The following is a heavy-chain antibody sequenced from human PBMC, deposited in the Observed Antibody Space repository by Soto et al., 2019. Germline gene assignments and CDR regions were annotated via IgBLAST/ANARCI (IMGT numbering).Heavy chain of an antibody. CDR3: ALSHTVTTDY. CDR2: INSDGGST. CDR1: GLTFSSYW. V-gene: IGHV3-74*01. J-gene: IGHJ4*02. D-gene: IGHD4-17*01. Sequence: EVQLVESGGGLVQPGGSLRLSCAASGLTFSSYWMHWVRQAPGKGLVWVSRINSDGGSTSYADSMKGRFTISRDNAKNTLYLQMNSLSAEDTAVYYCALSHTVTTDYWGQGTLVTVSS.